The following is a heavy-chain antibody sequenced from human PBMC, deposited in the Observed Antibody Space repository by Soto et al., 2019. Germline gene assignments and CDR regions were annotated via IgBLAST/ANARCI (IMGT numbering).Heavy chain of an antibody. Sequence: PGGSLRLSCAASGFTFDDYAMHWVRQAPGKGLEWVSGISWNSGSIGYADSVKGRFTISRDNAKNSLYLQMNSLRAEDTTLYYCAKELSPTWGYCSGGSCYGLDAFDIWGQGTMVTVSS. CDR1: GFTFDDYA. CDR2: ISWNSGSI. CDR3: AKELSPTWGYCSGGSCYGLDAFDI. V-gene: IGHV3-9*01. J-gene: IGHJ3*02. D-gene: IGHD2-15*01.